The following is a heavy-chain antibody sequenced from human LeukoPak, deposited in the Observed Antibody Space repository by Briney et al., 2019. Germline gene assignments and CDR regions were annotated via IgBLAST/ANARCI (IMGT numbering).Heavy chain of an antibody. CDR3: VGYCSGGNCPNAFDI. D-gene: IGHD2-15*01. J-gene: IGHJ3*02. CDR2: IKSKTDGGTT. V-gene: IGHV3-15*01. CDR1: GFTFSNAW. Sequence: PGGSLRLSCAASGFTFSNAWMSWVRQAPGNGLEWLGRIKSKTDGGTTDYAAPVKGRFTISRDDSKNTLYLQMNSLKTEDTAVCYCVGYCSGGNCPNAFDIWGQGTMVTVSS.